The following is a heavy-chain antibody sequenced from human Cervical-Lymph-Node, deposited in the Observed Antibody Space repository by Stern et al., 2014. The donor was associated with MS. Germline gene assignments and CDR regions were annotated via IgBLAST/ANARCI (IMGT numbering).Heavy chain of an antibody. J-gene: IGHJ4*02. CDR1: GGSISSGGYY. V-gene: IGHV4-31*03. CDR2: IYYGGST. Sequence: VQLVESGPGLVKPSQTLSLTCTVSGGSISSGGYYWSWIRQRPGTGLEWIGYIYYGGSTYYTPSLKSRVTISLGTSKKQFSLKLSSVTAADTAVYYRARGIVPSLWGQGTLVTVSS. CDR3: ARGIVPSL. D-gene: IGHD1-26*01.